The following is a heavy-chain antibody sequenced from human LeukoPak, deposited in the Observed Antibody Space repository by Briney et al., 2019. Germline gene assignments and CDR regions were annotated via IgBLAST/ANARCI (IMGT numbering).Heavy chain of an antibody. J-gene: IGHJ4*02. CDR2: IIGTGAKT. CDR3: AADSSSWPDY. Sequence: PGGSLRLSCAASGFTFSNYAMIWVRQAPGKGLEWVSVIIGTGAKTHYADSVKGRFTISRDNSKNTLYLQMNSLRAEDTAVYYCAADSSSWPDYWGQGTLVTVSS. D-gene: IGHD6-13*01. CDR1: GFTFSNYA. V-gene: IGHV3-23*01.